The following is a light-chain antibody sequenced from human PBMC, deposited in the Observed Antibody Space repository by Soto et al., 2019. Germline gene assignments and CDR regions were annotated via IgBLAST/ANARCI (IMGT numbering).Light chain of an antibody. CDR3: QQYDSSPRT. J-gene: IGKJ1*01. V-gene: IGKV3-20*01. CDR1: QSFTSTS. CDR2: GAS. Sequence: EIVITQSPGTLSLSPGERATLSCRASQSFTSTSLAWYQQKPGQAPRLLISGASRRAAGIPDRFSGSGSGTDFTLTIIRLESEDLAVYYCQQYDSSPRTFGQGTKVDIK.